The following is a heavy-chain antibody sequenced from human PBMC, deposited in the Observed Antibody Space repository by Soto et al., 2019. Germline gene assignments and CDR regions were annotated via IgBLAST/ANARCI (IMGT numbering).Heavy chain of an antibody. J-gene: IGHJ4*02. CDR1: GGSISSSSYY. CDR2: IYYSGST. Sequence: SSETLSLTCTVLGGSISSSSYYWGWIRQPPGKGLEWIGSIYYSGSTYYNPSLKSRVTISVDTSKNQFSLKLSSVTAADTAVYYCAAYDILTGYLFDYWGQGTLVTVSS. V-gene: IGHV4-39*01. CDR3: AAYDILTGYLFDY. D-gene: IGHD3-9*01.